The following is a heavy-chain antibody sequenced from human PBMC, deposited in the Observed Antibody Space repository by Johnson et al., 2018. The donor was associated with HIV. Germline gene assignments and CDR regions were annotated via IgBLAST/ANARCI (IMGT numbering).Heavy chain of an antibody. CDR1: GFTFSNAW. Sequence: VQLVESGGALVKPGGSLRLSCVASGFTFSNAWLSWVRQAPGKGLEWVANIKEDGSEKYYVDSVKGRFTMSRDNAKNSLYVQMNSLRVEDTALYYCARDAGQWLDDAFDIWGQGTMVTVSS. CDR2: IKEDGSEK. CDR3: ARDAGQWLDDAFDI. J-gene: IGHJ3*02. D-gene: IGHD6-19*01. V-gene: IGHV3-7*03.